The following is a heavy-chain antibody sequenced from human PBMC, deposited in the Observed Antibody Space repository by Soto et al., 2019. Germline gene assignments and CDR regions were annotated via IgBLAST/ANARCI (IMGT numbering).Heavy chain of an antibody. CDR3: ARSDIWTGPRAFDI. V-gene: IGHV1-2*02. D-gene: IGHD3-9*01. CDR1: VYTFTGYY. J-gene: IGHJ3*02. Sequence: GXSGQVSCKASVYTFTGYYMHWVRQAPGQGLEWMGLINPNSGGTNYAQKFQGRVTMTRDTSITTAYMELTRLRSDDTAVYYCARSDIWTGPRAFDIWGQGTMVTASS. CDR2: INPNSGGT.